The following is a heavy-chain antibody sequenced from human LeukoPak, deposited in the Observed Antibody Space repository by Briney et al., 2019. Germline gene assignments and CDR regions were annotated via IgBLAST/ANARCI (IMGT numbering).Heavy chain of an antibody. D-gene: IGHD3-3*01. J-gene: IGHJ3*02. CDR3: ASGITIFGVAEDDAFDI. CDR1: GYTFTSYA. Sequence: ASVKVSCTASGYTFTSYAMNWVRQAPGQGLEWMGWINTNAGNPTYAQGFTGRFVFSLDTSVSTAYLQISSLKAEDTAVYYCASGITIFGVAEDDAFDIWGQGTMVTVSS. CDR2: INTNAGNP. V-gene: IGHV7-4-1*02.